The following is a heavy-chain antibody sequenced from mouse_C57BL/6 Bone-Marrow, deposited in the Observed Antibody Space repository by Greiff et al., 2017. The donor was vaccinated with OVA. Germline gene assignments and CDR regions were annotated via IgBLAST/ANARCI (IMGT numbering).Heavy chain of an antibody. CDR2: INYDGSST. D-gene: IGHD2-4*01. CDR3: ARYDYVFAY. J-gene: IGHJ3*01. CDR1: GFTFSDYY. V-gene: IGHV5-16*01. Sequence: VQLKESEGGLVQPGSSMKLSCTASGFTFSDYYMAWVRQVPEKGLEWVANINYDGSSTYYLDSLKSRFIISRDNAKNILYLQMSSLKSEDTATYYCARYDYVFAYWGQGTLVTVSA.